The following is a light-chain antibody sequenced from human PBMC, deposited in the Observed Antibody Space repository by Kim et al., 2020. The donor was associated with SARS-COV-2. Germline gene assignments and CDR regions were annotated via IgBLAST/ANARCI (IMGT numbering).Light chain of an antibody. Sequence: SPVERATLSCRASQTVSNSYLAWYQQRPGQAPRLLIYGASSRATGIPDRFSGSGSGTDFTLTISRLEPEDFAVYYCQQYGTSPLTFGGGTKVDIK. CDR2: GAS. CDR3: QQYGTSPLT. V-gene: IGKV3-20*01. J-gene: IGKJ4*01. CDR1: QTVSNSY.